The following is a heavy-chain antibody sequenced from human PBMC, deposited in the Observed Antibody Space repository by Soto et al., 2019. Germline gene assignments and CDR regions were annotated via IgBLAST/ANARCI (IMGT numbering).Heavy chain of an antibody. V-gene: IGHV1-3*01. D-gene: IGHD3-16*01. CDR3: ARGYGGPIGWFDP. Sequence: QVQLVQSGAEVKKPGASVKVSCKASGYTFTSYAMHWVRQAPGQRLEGMGWINAGNGNTKYSQKFQGRVTITRDTSASAAYRELSSLRSEDTAVYYCARGYGGPIGWFDPWGQGTLVTVSS. CDR2: INAGNGNT. CDR1: GYTFTSYA. J-gene: IGHJ5*02.